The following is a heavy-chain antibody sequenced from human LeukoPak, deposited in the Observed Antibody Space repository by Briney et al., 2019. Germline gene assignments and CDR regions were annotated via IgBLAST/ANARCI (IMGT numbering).Heavy chain of an antibody. V-gene: IGHV3-53*01. D-gene: IGHD2-15*01. Sequence: GRSLRPSCAASGFTVRSNYMSWVRQAPGQGLEWVSVIYSGGSTYYAHSVKGRFTISRHNSENTLYLQMNSLRAEDTALYHCAREGSSLDPWGQGTLVTVSS. J-gene: IGHJ5*02. CDR2: IYSGGST. CDR1: GFTVRSNY. CDR3: AREGSSLDP.